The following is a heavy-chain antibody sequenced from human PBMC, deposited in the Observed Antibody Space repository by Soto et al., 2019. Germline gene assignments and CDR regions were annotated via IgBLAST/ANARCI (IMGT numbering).Heavy chain of an antibody. CDR2: ISSYNGHT. CDR3: ARPINRIAYPLRYWYFDL. Sequence: QVQLAQSGAEVKKPGASVKVSCKASGYTCTNYALNWVRQAPGQGLEWVGWISSYNGHTNYAQKFQGRVTMTTDTSTSTGYMELRRLRSDDTAVFFCARPINRIAYPLRYWYFDLWGRGTLVTVSS. V-gene: IGHV1-18*01. J-gene: IGHJ2*01. CDR1: GYTCTNYA. D-gene: IGHD3-16*01.